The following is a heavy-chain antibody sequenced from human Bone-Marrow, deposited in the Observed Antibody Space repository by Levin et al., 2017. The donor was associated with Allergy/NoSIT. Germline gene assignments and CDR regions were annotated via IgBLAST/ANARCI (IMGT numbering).Heavy chain of an antibody. J-gene: IGHJ4*02. CDR1: GYTFTSYY. CDR2: INPSGGST. V-gene: IGHV1-46*01. CDR3: ARDLGAPVTYVPDNYPFY. Sequence: ASVKVSCKASGYTFTSYYMHWVRQAPGQGLEWMGIINPSGGSTSYAQKFQGRVTMTRDTSTSTVYMELSSLRSEDTAVYYCARDLGAPVTYVPDNYPFYWGQGTLVTVSS. D-gene: IGHD4-17*01.